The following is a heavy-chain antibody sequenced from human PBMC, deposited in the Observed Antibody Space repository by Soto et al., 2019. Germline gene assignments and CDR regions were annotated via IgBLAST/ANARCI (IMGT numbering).Heavy chain of an antibody. CDR3: AHNNNYLSGSVY. CDR2: IYWDNDK. Sequence: QITLKESGPTLVKPTQTLTLTCAFSGFSLNTRGVGVGWIRQPPGKALEWLALIYWDNDKRYSPSLKNRLTISTDTPQHHAVLMMTDMDPVDPATYYCAHNNNYLSGSVYWGQGTPVTVSS. CDR1: GFSLNTRGVG. D-gene: IGHD3-10*01. J-gene: IGHJ4*02. V-gene: IGHV2-5*02.